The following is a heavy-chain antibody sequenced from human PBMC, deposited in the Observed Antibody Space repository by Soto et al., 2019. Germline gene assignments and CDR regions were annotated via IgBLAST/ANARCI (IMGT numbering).Heavy chain of an antibody. CDR3: AGSSAYYDILTGYSPNWFDP. CDR2: INHSGTT. Sequence: SETLSLTCAVSGGSFSGFYWTWIRQPPGEGLEWIGEINHSGTTNFNPSLRSRLTISVDTSKNQFSLKLSSVTAADTAVYYCAGSSAYYDILTGYSPNWFDPWGQGTLVTVSS. V-gene: IGHV4-34*01. J-gene: IGHJ5*02. CDR1: GGSFSGFY. D-gene: IGHD3-9*01.